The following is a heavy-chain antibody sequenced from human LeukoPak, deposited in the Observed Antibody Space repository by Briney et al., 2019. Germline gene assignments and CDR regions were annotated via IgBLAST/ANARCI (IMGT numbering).Heavy chain of an antibody. CDR2: ISSASNTI. V-gene: IGHV3-48*01. Sequence: PGGSLRRYCAASGFTFSSYSMNWVRQAPGKGLEWVSYISSASNTIYFADSVKGRFTISRDNAKNSLYLQMNSLRAEDTAMYYCARDGWFGDYNWFDPWGQGTLVTVSS. CDR1: GFTFSSYS. CDR3: ARDGWFGDYNWFDP. D-gene: IGHD3-10*01. J-gene: IGHJ5*02.